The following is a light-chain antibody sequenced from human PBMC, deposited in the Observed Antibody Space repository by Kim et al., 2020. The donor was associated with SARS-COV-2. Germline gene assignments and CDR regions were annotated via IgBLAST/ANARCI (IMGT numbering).Light chain of an antibody. V-gene: IGLV1-40*01. Sequence: QSVLTQPPTVSGAPGQRVSISCTGSSSNIGAGYDVHWYQQLPGTAPKHLLYGNSNRPSGVPDRFSGSKSGTSASLAITGLQAEDEADYYCQSYDSSLGYPLVIGAGTNVAVL. CDR3: QSYDSSLGYPLV. CDR2: GNS. CDR1: SSNIGAGYD. J-gene: IGLJ1*01.